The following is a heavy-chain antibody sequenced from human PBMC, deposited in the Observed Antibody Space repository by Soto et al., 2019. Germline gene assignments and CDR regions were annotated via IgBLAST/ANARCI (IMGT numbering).Heavy chain of an antibody. D-gene: IGHD3-22*01. CDR2: IYYTGYA. CDR3: ARDFFDSSDYTTNWFDP. CDR1: GDSISNSCFD. Sequence: SVTLSLTSSCSGDSISNSCFDWAWTRQPSGEGLEWIGSIYYTGYAYYHPSLKCRVTISVYTSKNQFSLKLTSATAADAALYYCARDFFDSSDYTTNWFDPWGQGTLVT. J-gene: IGHJ5*02. V-gene: IGHV4-39*01.